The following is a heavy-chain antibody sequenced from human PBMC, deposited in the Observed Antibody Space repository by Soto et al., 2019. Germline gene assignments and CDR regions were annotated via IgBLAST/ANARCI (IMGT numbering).Heavy chain of an antibody. V-gene: IGHV4-39*01. CDR2: VFYTGFT. CDR1: GASISGSYYF. Sequence: AETLSLTCAVSGASISGSYYFWAWLRHSPGKGPEWIGSVFYTGFTSYNPSLESRVSVSVDTSKSQFSLKLSAVTAADTAVYYCATSQKGYNWNYFDHWGQGALVTVSS. J-gene: IGHJ4*02. CDR3: ATSQKGYNWNYFDH. D-gene: IGHD1-20*01.